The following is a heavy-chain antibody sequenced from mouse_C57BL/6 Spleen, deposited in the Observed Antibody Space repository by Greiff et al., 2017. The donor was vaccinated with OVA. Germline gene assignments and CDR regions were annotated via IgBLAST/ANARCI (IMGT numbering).Heavy chain of an antibody. CDR2: IDPSDSYT. V-gene: IGHV1-50*01. CDR3: ARGGTLRRPDY. Sequence: QVQLQQPGAELVKPGASVKLSCKASGYTFTSYWMQWVKQRPGQGLEWIGEIDPSDSYTNYNQKFKGKATLTVDTSSSTAYMQLSSLTSEDSAVYYCARGGTLRRPDYWGQGTTLTVSS. CDR1: GYTFTSYW. D-gene: IGHD2-4*01. J-gene: IGHJ2*01.